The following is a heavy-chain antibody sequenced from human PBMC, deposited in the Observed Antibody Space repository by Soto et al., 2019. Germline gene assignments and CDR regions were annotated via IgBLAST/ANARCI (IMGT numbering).Heavy chain of an antibody. J-gene: IGHJ6*02. D-gene: IGHD6-13*01. Sequence: PSETLSLTCAVYGGSFSGYYWSWIRQPPGKVLEWLGEINHTVRANYNPSLNSRVTISVATSKNHISLKLSSVSAAGPAVYYCARGRGSSWSYYYYNGKDVWGQGTTITVSS. CDR2: INHTVRA. CDR1: GGSFSGYY. CDR3: ARGRGSSWSYYYYNGKDV. V-gene: IGHV4-34*01.